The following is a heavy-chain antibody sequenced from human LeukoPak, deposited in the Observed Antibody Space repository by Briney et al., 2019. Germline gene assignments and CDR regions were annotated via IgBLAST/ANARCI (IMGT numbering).Heavy chain of an antibody. CDR1: GFTFSQTW. D-gene: IGHD6-25*01. V-gene: IGHV3-15*01. Sequence: PGGSLRLSCAASGFTFSQTWMTWVRQAPGKGLEWVGQIQSKTDGGTTDYAAPVKGRFTISRDDSKSTLYLQMNSLETDDTAVYYCARRAAGAGWFDPWGQGTLVTVSS. CDR2: IQSKTDGGTT. CDR3: ARRAAGAGWFDP. J-gene: IGHJ5*02.